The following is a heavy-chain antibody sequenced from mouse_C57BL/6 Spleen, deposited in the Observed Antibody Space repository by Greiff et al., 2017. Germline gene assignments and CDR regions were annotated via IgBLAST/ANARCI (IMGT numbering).Heavy chain of an antibody. J-gene: IGHJ1*03. D-gene: IGHD1-1*01. CDR2: IYPGDGDT. Sequence: ESGPELVKPGASVKISCKASGYAFSSSWMNWVKQRPGKGLEWIGRIYPGDGDTNYNGKFKGKATLTADKSSSTAYMQLSSLTSEDSAVYFCARDTTVPYWYFDVWGTGTTVTVSS. CDR3: ARDTTVPYWYFDV. CDR1: GYAFSSSW. V-gene: IGHV1-82*01.